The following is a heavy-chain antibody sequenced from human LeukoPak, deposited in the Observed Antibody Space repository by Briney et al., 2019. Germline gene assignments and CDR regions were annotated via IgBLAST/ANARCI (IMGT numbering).Heavy chain of an antibody. V-gene: IGHV1-2*02. Sequence: ASVKVSCKASGYTFTGYYMHWVRQAPGQGLEWMGWINPNSGGTIYAQKFQGRVTMTEDTSTDTAYMEMSSLRSEDTAVYYCATAPSLGFDYWGQGTLVTVSS. CDR1: GYTFTGYY. CDR3: ATAPSLGFDY. J-gene: IGHJ4*02. CDR2: INPNSGGT.